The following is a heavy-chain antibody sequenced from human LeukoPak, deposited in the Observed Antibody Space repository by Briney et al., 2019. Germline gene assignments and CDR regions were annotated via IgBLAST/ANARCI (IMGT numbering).Heavy chain of an antibody. D-gene: IGHD3-10*01. V-gene: IGHV4-30-4*01. J-gene: IGHJ5*02. Sequence: SETLSLTCTVSGGSISSGDYYWSWIRQPPGKGLEWIGYIYYSGSTYYNPSLKSRVTISVDTSKNQFSLKLSSVTAADTAVYYCARGPVLLWFGESSNWFDPWGQGTLVTVSS. CDR2: IYYSGST. CDR3: ARGPVLLWFGESSNWFDP. CDR1: GGSISSGDYY.